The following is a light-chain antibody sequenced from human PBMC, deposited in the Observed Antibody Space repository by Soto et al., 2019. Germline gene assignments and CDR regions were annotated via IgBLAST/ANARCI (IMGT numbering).Light chain of an antibody. Sequence: QSVLTQPASVSGYPGQSITISCTVGSYNFVSGYQQHPGKAPKVLIYEVSKRPSGVSDRFSGSKSGNTASLTISGLQAGDEADYYCCPEAGIIIHVFGHGT. CDR2: EVS. V-gene: IGLV2-23*02. J-gene: IGLJ1*01. CDR3: CPEAGIIIHV. CDR1: GSYNF.